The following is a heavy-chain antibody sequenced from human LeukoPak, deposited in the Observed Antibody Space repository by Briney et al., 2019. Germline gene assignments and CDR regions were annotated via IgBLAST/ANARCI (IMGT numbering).Heavy chain of an antibody. V-gene: IGHV4-4*07. CDR2: IYTSGST. CDR1: GGSISSYY. J-gene: IGHJ3*02. D-gene: IGHD3-22*01. CDR3: ARCYYDSSGYYLGDAFDI. Sequence: PSETLSLTCTVSGGSISSYYWSWIRQPAGKGLEWIGRIYTSGSTNYNPSLKSRVTMSVDTSKNQFSLKLSSVTAADTAVYYYARCYYDSSGYYLGDAFDIWGQGTMVTVSS.